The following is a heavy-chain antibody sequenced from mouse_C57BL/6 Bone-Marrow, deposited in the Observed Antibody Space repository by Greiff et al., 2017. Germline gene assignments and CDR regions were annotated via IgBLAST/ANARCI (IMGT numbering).Heavy chain of an antibody. CDR1: GYTFTDYY. D-gene: IGHD1-1*01. Sequence: VQLQQSGAELVRPGASVKLSCKASGYTFTDYYINWVKQRPGQGLEWIARIYPGSGNTYYNEKFKGKATLTAEKSSSTAYMQLSSLTSEDSAVYFCARRAFTVYAMDYWGQGTSVTVSS. CDR3: ARRAFTVYAMDY. J-gene: IGHJ4*01. CDR2: IYPGSGNT. V-gene: IGHV1-76*01.